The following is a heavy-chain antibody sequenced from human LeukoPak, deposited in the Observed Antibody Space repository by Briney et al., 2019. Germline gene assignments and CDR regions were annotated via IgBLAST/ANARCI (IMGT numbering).Heavy chain of an antibody. Sequence: GGSLRLSCAASGFTFADYAMHWVRQAPGKGREWVSDISWNSGSLGYADSVKGRCAISRDNAKNSLYLQMNSLRAEDTALYYCAKDRGATFYYGSGSFDFWGRGTLVTVSS. J-gene: IGHJ4*02. CDR2: ISWNSGSL. D-gene: IGHD3-10*01. V-gene: IGHV3-9*01. CDR1: GFTFADYA. CDR3: AKDRGATFYYGSGSFDF.